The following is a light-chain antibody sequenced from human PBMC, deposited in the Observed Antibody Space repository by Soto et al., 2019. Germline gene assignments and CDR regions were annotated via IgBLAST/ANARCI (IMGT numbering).Light chain of an antibody. CDR2: GAS. V-gene: IGKV3-20*01. J-gene: IGKJ4*01. Sequence: EIVLTQSPGTLSLSPGERATLSCRTSRSVSNNFLAWYQQKPGQAPRLLIYGASIRATAIPDRFSGSGSGRDFTLTISRLEPEDFAVYYCQHYAESPLTFGGGTKVDIK. CDR3: QHYAESPLT. CDR1: RSVSNNF.